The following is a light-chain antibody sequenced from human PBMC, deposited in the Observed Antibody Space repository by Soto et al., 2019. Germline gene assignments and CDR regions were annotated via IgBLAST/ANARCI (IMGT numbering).Light chain of an antibody. CDR1: QSVGSSY. Sequence: EIMVTQSPITLSLSAGERATLSCWASQSVGSSYLAWYQQKPGLAPRLLIYDASIRATGIPDRFSGSGSGADFTLTISRLEPEDCALYYCQQYSTSRTFGQGTKVDIK. CDR2: DAS. CDR3: QQYSTSRT. J-gene: IGKJ1*01. V-gene: IGKV3D-20*01.